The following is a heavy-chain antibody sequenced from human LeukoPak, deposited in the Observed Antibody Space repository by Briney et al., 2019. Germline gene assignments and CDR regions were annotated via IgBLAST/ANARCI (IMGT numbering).Heavy chain of an antibody. Sequence: GGSLRLSCAASGFTFDDYAMHWVRQAPGKGLEWVSGISWNSGSIGYADSVKGRFTISRDNAKNSLHLQMNSLRAEDTALYYCAKEDTATSHDYYYGMDVWGQGTTVTVSS. V-gene: IGHV3-9*01. CDR3: AKEDTATSHDYYYGMDV. CDR2: ISWNSGSI. D-gene: IGHD5-18*01. J-gene: IGHJ6*02. CDR1: GFTFDDYA.